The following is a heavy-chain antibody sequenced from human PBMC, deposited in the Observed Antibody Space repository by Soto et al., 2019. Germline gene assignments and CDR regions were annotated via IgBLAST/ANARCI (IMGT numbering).Heavy chain of an antibody. V-gene: IGHV1-69*08. J-gene: IGHJ2*01. CDR2: IIPILGIA. Sequence: QVQLVQSGAEVKKPGSSVKVSCKASGGTFSSYTISWVRQAPGQGLEWMGRIIPILGIANYAQKFQGRVTITADKTTSTAYMELGRLGSEDTAVYYCAGDGGGVVVPAADWYFDLWGRGTLVTVSS. D-gene: IGHD2-2*01. CDR1: GGTFSSYT. CDR3: AGDGGGVVVPAADWYFDL.